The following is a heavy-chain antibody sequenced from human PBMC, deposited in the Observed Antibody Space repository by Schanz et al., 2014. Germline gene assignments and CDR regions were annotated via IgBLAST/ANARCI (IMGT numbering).Heavy chain of an antibody. Sequence: QVQLVQSGAEVKKPGASVKVSCKASGYTFSSYGITWVRQAPGQGLEWMGKIIPILGMENYAQKFQGRVTITADISTSTAYMELSSLRSEDTAVYYCARGYGDSPTDFWGQGTLVTVSS. CDR3: ARGYGDSPTDF. V-gene: IGHV1-69*04. D-gene: IGHD4-17*01. CDR2: IIPILGME. CDR1: GYTFSSYG. J-gene: IGHJ4*02.